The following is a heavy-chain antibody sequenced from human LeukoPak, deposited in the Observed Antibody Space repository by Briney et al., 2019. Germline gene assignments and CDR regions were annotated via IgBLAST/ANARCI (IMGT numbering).Heavy chain of an antibody. CDR1: GFTFSSYG. D-gene: IGHD3-22*01. Sequence: PGGSLRLSCAASGFTFSSYGMHWVRQAPGKGLEWVAVIWYDGSNKYYADSVKGRFTISRDNSKNTLYLQMNSLRAEDTAVYYCARDPPRLNAFDIWGQGTMVTVSS. V-gene: IGHV3-33*01. CDR3: ARDPPRLNAFDI. J-gene: IGHJ3*02. CDR2: IWYDGSNK.